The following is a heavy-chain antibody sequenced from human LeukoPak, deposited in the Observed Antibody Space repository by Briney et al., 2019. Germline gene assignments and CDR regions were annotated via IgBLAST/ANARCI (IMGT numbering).Heavy chain of an antibody. V-gene: IGHV3-23*01. CDR3: AKDRVSPSGYFDY. Sequence: PGGSLRLSCAASGFTFNTYAMSWVRQAPGKGLEWVSGISGNGASTYYADSVKGRFTISRDNSKNTLYLQMSSLTAEDTAVYYCAKDRVSPSGYFDYWGQGTLVTVSS. CDR2: ISGNGAST. D-gene: IGHD3-10*01. J-gene: IGHJ4*02. CDR1: GFTFNTYA.